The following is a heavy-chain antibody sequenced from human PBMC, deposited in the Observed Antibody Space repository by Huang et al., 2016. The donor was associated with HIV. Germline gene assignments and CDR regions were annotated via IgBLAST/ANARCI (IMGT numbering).Heavy chain of an antibody. CDR1: GDTFSSFV. CDR2: IIPIFVAT. D-gene: IGHD3-16*02. V-gene: IGHV1-69*13. Sequence: VQLVQSGAEVKKPGSSVKVSCKASGDTFSSFVFSCVRQAPGQALEWRGCIIPIFVATNYSQKFQGRVTIIAYESTSTAYMELRSLTSEDTAVYYCLRDRLEGNYRFPGYWGQGTLVTVSS. CDR3: LRDRLEGNYRFPGY. J-gene: IGHJ4*02.